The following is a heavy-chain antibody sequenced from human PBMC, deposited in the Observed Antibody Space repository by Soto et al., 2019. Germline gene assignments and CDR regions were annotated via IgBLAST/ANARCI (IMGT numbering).Heavy chain of an antibody. CDR1: GYTFTSYG. CDR2: ISAYNGNT. CDR3: AGDPSIAVAGRNWFDP. J-gene: IGHJ5*02. V-gene: IGHV1-18*01. D-gene: IGHD6-19*01. Sequence: ASVKVSCKASGYTFTSYGISWVRQAPGQGLEWMGWISAYNGNTNYAQKLQGRVTMTTDTSTSTAYMELRSLRSDDTAVYYCAGDPSIAVAGRNWFDPWGQGTLVTVSS.